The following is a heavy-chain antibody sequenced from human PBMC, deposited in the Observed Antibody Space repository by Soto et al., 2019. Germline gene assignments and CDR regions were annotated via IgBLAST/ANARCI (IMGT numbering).Heavy chain of an antibody. CDR1: GGSISSYY. CDR3: ARQRGAWELVYFDY. D-gene: IGHD1-26*01. V-gene: IGHV4-59*08. CDR2: IYYSGST. Sequence: SETLSLTCTVSGGSISSYYWSWIRQPPGKGLEWIGYIYYSGSTNYNPSLKSRVTISVDTSKNQFSLKLSSVTAADTAVYYCARQRGAWELVYFDYWGQGTLVTVSS. J-gene: IGHJ4*02.